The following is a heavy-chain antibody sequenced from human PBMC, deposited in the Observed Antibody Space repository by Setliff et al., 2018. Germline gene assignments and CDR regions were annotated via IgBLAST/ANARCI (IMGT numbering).Heavy chain of an antibody. CDR1: ADSMNNNF. D-gene: IGHD3-22*01. J-gene: IGHJ4*02. Sequence: PSETLSLTCIVSADSMNNNFWTWIRRPPGKGLEWIGYIYPDGTTNYNPSLKSRMTISLDMSKNQFSLTLRSVTAADTAVYYCARGRYYESNSYYFPFDFWGQGRLVTVSS. CDR3: ARGRYYESNSYYFPFDF. CDR2: IYPDGTT. V-gene: IGHV4-4*08.